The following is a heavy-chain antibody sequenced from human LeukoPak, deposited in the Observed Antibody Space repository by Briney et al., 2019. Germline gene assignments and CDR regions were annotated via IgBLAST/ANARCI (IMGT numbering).Heavy chain of an antibody. CDR2: ISYDGSNK. V-gene: IGHV3-30*18. Sequence: GGSLRLSCAASGFTFSSCGMQWVRQAPGKGLEWVAVISYDGSNKFYADSVRGRFTISRDNSKNTLYLQMNSLRPEDTAVYNCAKGGSWRSDGFDIWGQGTMVTVSS. J-gene: IGHJ3*02. CDR3: AKGGSWRSDGFDI. CDR1: GFTFSSCG. D-gene: IGHD6-13*01.